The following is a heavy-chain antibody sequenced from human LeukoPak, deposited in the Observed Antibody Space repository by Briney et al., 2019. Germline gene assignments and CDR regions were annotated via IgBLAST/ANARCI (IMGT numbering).Heavy chain of an antibody. J-gene: IGHJ4*02. CDR2: IYHSGST. V-gene: IGHV4-30-2*02. CDR3: ASDSSGYYYFDY. CDR1: GGSISSGGYY. Sequence: SETLSLTCTVSGGSISSGGYYWSWIRQPPGKGLEWIGYIYHSGSTYYNPSLKSRVTISVDRSKNQFSLKLSSVTAADTAVYYCASDSSGYYYFDYWGQGTLVTVSS. D-gene: IGHD3-22*01.